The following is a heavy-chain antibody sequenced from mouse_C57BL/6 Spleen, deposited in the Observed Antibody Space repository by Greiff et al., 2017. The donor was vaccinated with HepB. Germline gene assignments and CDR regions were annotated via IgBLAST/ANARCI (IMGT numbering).Heavy chain of an antibody. CDR3: ARYYGSSYRYFDY. CDR1: GYTFTSYW. V-gene: IGHV1-50*01. Sequence: VQLQQPGAELVKPGASVKLSCKASGYTFTSYWMQWVKQRPGQGLEWIGEIDPSDSYTNYNQKFKGKATLTVDTSSSTAYMQLSSLTSEDSAVYYCARYYGSSYRYFDYWGQGTTLTVSS. D-gene: IGHD1-1*01. CDR2: IDPSDSYT. J-gene: IGHJ2*01.